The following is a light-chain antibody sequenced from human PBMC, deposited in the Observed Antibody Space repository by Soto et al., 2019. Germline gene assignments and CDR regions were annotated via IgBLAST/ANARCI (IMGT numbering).Light chain of an antibody. V-gene: IGKV1-17*01. CDR2: AAS. Sequence: DIQMTQSPSSLSASVGDRVTLTCRASQVIANNLGWYQQKPGKAPKRLIFAASTLEGGVTSRFSVSGSATEFTLTISSLQPEDFATYYCLQHHTYPFSFGQGTKVEI. CDR3: LQHHTYPFS. CDR1: QVIANN. J-gene: IGKJ2*01.